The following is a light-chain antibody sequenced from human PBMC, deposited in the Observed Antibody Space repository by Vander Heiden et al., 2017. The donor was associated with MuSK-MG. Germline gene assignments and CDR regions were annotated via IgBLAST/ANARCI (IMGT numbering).Light chain of an antibody. CDR2: WAY. J-gene: IGKJ2*01. CDR3: QHEDSTPYT. V-gene: IGKV4-1*01. Sequence: DIVMTQSPDSLAVSLGERATINCKSSQSVLYSSNNKNYLAWYQQKPGQPPKLLIYWAYTRESGVPDRFSGSGSETDFTLTISSLQAEDVAVYYCQHEDSTPYTFGQGTKMEIK. CDR1: QSVLYSSNNKNY.